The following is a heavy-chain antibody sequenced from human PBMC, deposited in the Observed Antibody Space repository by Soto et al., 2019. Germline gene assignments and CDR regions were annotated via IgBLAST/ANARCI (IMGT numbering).Heavy chain of an antibody. J-gene: IGHJ6*02. CDR3: ARGPFYYYGSGLEYYYYYYGMDV. CDR1: GGSFSGYY. D-gene: IGHD3-10*01. V-gene: IGHV4-34*01. CDR2: INHSGST. Sequence: PSETLSLTCAVYGGSFSGYYWSWIRQPPGKGLEWIGEINHSGSTNYNPSLKSRVTISVDTSKNQFSLKLSSVTAADTAVYYCARGPFYYYGSGLEYYYYYYGMDVWGQGTTVTVSS.